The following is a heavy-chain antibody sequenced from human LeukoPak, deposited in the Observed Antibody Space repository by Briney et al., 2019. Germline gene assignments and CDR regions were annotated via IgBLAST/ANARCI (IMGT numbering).Heavy chain of an antibody. Sequence: GGSLRLSCAASGFTFSSYAMSWVRQAPGKGLKWVSAISGSGGSTFYADSVKGRFTISRDNSKNTLYLQMSSLRAEDTAVYYCAKEPREYCSSTSCPNWIDPWGQGTLVTVSS. CDR2: ISGSGGST. V-gene: IGHV3-23*01. D-gene: IGHD2-2*01. CDR1: GFTFSSYA. CDR3: AKEPREYCSSTSCPNWIDP. J-gene: IGHJ5*02.